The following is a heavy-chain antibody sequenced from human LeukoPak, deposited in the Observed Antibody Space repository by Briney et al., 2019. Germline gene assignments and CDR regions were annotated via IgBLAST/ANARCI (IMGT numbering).Heavy chain of an antibody. D-gene: IGHD3-10*01. J-gene: IGHJ4*02. CDR3: ARLTSGHFDY. CDR1: RGSISRSSYY. CDR2: IYYSGST. V-gene: IGHV4-39*01. Sequence: PSETLSLTCTVSRGSISRSSYYWGWIRQPPGKGLEWIATIYYSGSTYYNPSLKGRVTISADTSKNQFSLKLSSVTAADTAVYYCARLTSGHFDYWGQGTLVTVSS.